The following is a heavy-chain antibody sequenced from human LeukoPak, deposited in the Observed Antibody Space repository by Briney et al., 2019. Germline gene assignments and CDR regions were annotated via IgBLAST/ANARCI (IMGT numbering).Heavy chain of an antibody. D-gene: IGHD2-15*01. CDR3: AKGAALRCRGALCYPFDC. CDR1: GFTVSSNY. V-gene: IGHV3-53*01. J-gene: IGHJ4*02. Sequence: GGSLRLSCAASGFTVSSNYMSWVRQAPGKGLGWVSVIYSCGSTYSADSVKGRFTVSRDNSKNTLYLQMTSLRAEDTAVYYCAKGAALRCRGALCYPFDCWGQGTLVTVSS. CDR2: IYSCGST.